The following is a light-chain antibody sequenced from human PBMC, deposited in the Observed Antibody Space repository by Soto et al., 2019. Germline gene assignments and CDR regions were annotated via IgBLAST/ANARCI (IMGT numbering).Light chain of an antibody. J-gene: IGKJ4*01. Sequence: IVLTQTPPSLPATPGEAASISCRSSQSILVCDDGNTYAAWHLQKPGQSPQLLNYLVSYRASGVPDRFSGSGSGTDFTLKISRVEDEDVCVYYCMQRVEFPLTFGGGTKVDIK. CDR1: QSILVCDDGNTY. CDR3: MQRVEFPLT. V-gene: IGKV2-40*01. CDR2: LVS.